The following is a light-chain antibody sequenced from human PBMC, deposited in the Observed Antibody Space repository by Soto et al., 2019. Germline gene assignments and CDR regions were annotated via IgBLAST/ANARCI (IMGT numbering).Light chain of an antibody. CDR3: QQGGNWPLT. J-gene: IGKJ5*01. CDR1: QSFSSN. V-gene: IGKV3-11*01. CDR2: DAS. Sequence: EIVMTQSPATLSVSPGERVTLSCRASQSFSSNLSWYQQKPGPAPRLLIYDASSRASGIPARFSGSGSGTDFTLTISSLEPEDFAVYYCQQGGNWPLTFGQGTRLEI.